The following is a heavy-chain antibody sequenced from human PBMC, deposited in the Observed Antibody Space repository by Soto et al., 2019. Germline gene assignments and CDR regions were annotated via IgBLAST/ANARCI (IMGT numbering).Heavy chain of an antibody. J-gene: IGHJ3*01. Sequence: PGGSPSLSCEGSRFSFRSSEMNWVRQAPVRGLEWISYINSGNLIHYADSVKGRFTISRDNSKNTLYLQMNSLRVEDTAVYYCARDGQKYYDSSGYSLRQWGQGTMVTVSS. CDR1: RFSFRSSE. D-gene: IGHD3-22*01. CDR2: INSGNLI. V-gene: IGHV3-48*03. CDR3: ARDGQKYYDSSGYSLRQ.